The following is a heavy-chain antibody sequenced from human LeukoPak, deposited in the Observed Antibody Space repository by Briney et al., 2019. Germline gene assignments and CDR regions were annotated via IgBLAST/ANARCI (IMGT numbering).Heavy chain of an antibody. V-gene: IGHV3-23*01. CDR3: AKDQIVVVPAAIGYNWFDP. J-gene: IGHJ5*02. Sequence: PGGSLRLSCAASGFTFSSYAMSWVRQAPGKGLEWVSAISGSGGSTYYADSVKGRFTISRDNSKNTLYLQMNSLRAEDTAVYYCAKDQIVVVPAAIGYNWFDPWGQGTLVTVFS. CDR1: GFTFSSYA. CDR2: ISGSGGST. D-gene: IGHD2-2*01.